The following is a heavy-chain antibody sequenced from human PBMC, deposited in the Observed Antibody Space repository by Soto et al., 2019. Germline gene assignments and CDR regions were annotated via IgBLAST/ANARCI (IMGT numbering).Heavy chain of an antibody. Sequence: PSETLSLTCRVSGGPITRGYHFWRWVRPSPGKGLEWLGYIYYSGSTYYNPSLKGRVMMTIDTSKHQFSLNLSSVTAADTAVFYCGRGQTAIDVWGQGTTVNVSS. CDR3: GRGQTAIDV. V-gene: IGHV4-30-4*01. J-gene: IGHJ6*02. CDR2: IYYSGST. CDR1: GGPITRGYHF. D-gene: IGHD5-18*01.